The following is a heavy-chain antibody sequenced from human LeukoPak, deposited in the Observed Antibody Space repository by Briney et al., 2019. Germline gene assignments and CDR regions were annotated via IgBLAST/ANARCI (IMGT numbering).Heavy chain of an antibody. CDR1: GYTLTELS. CDR3: ATWAETPYYYYGMDV. V-gene: IGHV1-24*01. J-gene: IGHJ6*02. D-gene: IGHD1-26*01. Sequence: ASVKVSCKVSGYTLTELSMHWVRQAPGKGLEWMGGFDPEDGETIYAQKFQGRVTMTEDTSTDTAYTELSSLRSEGTAVYYCATWAETPYYYYGMDVWGQGTTVTVSS. CDR2: FDPEDGET.